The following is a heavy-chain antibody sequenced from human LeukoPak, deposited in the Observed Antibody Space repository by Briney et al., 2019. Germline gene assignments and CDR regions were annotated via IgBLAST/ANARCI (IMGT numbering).Heavy chain of an antibody. CDR2: IMQDGSDK. CDR3: TRDLAAVPGPRMDV. Sequence: GGSLRLSCAASGFTFSTYWMSWVRQAPGKGLEWVANIMQDGSDKYSVDSVRGRFTISRDNAKNSLYLQMDSLRDDDTAMYFCTRDLAAVPGPRMDVWGQGTAVTVSS. D-gene: IGHD6-19*01. CDR1: GFTFSTYW. J-gene: IGHJ6*02. V-gene: IGHV3-7*03.